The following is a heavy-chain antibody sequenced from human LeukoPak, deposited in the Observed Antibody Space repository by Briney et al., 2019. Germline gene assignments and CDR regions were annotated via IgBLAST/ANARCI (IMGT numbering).Heavy chain of an antibody. CDR3: ASGYCSGGSCYPYYYGMDV. Sequence: PSETLSLTCTVSGGSISSYYWSWIRQPPGKGLEWIGHIYYSGSTNYNPSLKSRVTISVDTSKNQFSLKLSSVTAADTAVYYCASGYCSGGSCYPYYYGMDVWGQGTTVLVSS. J-gene: IGHJ6*02. D-gene: IGHD2-15*01. CDR2: IYYSGST. V-gene: IGHV4-59*01. CDR1: GGSISSYY.